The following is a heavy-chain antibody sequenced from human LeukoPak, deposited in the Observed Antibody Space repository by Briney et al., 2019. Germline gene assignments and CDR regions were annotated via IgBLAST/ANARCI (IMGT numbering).Heavy chain of an antibody. CDR2: INSGSTYT. V-gene: IGHV3-21*01. CDR3: ARSLTTLTYEGY. J-gene: IGHJ4*02. Sequence: GGSLRLSCAASGLRFSSYWMNWVRQAPGKGLEWVSSINSGSTYTYYTESVKGRFTVSRDNAKNSLFLQMNSLRAEDTAIYYCARSLTTLTYEGYWGQGTLVTVSS. CDR1: GLRFSSYW. D-gene: IGHD1-1*01.